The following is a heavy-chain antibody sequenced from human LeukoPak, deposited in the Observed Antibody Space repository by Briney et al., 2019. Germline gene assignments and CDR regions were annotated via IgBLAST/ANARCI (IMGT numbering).Heavy chain of an antibody. CDR1: GYTFTSYD. Sequence: ASVKVSCKASGYTFTSYDINWVRQATGQGLEWMGWMNPNSGNTGYAQKFQGRVTITRNTSISTAYMELSSLRSEDTAVYYCARGERLGAYYDSSGYYYDDYWGQGTLVTVSS. V-gene: IGHV1-8*01. CDR3: ARGERLGAYYDSSGYYYDDY. D-gene: IGHD3-22*01. CDR2: MNPNSGNT. J-gene: IGHJ4*02.